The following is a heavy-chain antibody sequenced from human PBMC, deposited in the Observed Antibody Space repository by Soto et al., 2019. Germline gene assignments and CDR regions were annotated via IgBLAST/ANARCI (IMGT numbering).Heavy chain of an antibody. Sequence: SVKVSCKASGGTFSSYAISWVRQAPGQGLEWMGGIIPIFGTANYAQKFQGRVTITPDESTSTAYVELISLRSEDTAVYYCATDSDHCSGGSRYSFYYWGQGTLVTVSS. CDR1: GGTFSSYA. D-gene: IGHD2-15*01. CDR3: ATDSDHCSGGSRYSFYY. J-gene: IGHJ4*02. CDR2: IIPIFGTA. V-gene: IGHV1-69*13.